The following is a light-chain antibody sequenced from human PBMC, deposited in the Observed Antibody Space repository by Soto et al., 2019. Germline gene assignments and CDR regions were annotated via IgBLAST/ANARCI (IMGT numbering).Light chain of an antibody. CDR2: GNS. CDR1: GSNIGAGYD. J-gene: IGLJ3*02. V-gene: IGLV1-40*01. CDR3: QSYDTSLSGPPWV. Sequence: QSVLTQPPSVSGAPGQRVTISCTGSGSNIGAGYDVHWYQQFPGTAPKLLIYGNSNRPSGVPDRFSGSRSGTSASLAITGLQAGDEADYYCQSYDTSLSGPPWVFGGGTKLTVL.